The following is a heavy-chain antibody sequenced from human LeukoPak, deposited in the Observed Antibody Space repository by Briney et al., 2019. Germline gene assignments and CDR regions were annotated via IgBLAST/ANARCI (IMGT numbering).Heavy chain of an antibody. CDR1: GGTFSSYA. J-gene: IGHJ6*03. Sequence: ASVKVSCKASGGTFSSYAISWVRQAPGQGLEWMGGIIPIFGTANYAQKFQGRVTITADKSTSTAYMELSSLRSEDAAVYYCARDSPEGDYYYYMDVWGKGTTVTVSS. V-gene: IGHV1-69*06. D-gene: IGHD1-14*01. CDR3: ARDSPEGDYYYYMDV. CDR2: IIPIFGTA.